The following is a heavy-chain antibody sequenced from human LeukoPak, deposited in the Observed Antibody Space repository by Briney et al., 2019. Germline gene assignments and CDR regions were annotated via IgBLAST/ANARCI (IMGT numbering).Heavy chain of an antibody. V-gene: IGHV4-4*02. J-gene: IGHJ3*02. CDR1: GGSISSSNW. D-gene: IGHD3-10*01. CDR2: IYHSGST. Sequence: PSGTLSLTCAVSGGSISSSNWWSWVRQPPGKGLEWIGEIYHSGSTNYNPSLKSRVTISVDKSKNQFSLKLSSVTAADTAVYYCARDHGSGSYPPGAFDIWGQGTMVTVSS. CDR3: ARDHGSGSYPPGAFDI.